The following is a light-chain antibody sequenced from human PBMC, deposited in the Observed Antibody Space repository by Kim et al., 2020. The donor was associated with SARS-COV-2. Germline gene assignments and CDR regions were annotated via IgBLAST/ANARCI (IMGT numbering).Light chain of an antibody. V-gene: IGKV1-17*01. CDR3: LQHRTYPIT. J-gene: IGKJ5*01. CDR2: GAS. CDR1: QYIGND. Sequence: AAVGDRVTITCRASQYIGNDLVWYQQKPGRGPKRLIYGASNLQSGVPSRFSGSGYETEFTLTIDSRQPEDFATYFCLQHRTYPITFGQGTRLEIK.